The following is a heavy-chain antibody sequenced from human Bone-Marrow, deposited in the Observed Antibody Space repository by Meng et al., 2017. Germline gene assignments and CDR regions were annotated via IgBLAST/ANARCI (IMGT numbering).Heavy chain of an antibody. D-gene: IGHD2-2*01. CDR1: GFIFSSYW. V-gene: IGHV3-74*01. CDR3: ARDPNHCSSTSCYDNYYYYYGMDV. Sequence: GGSLRLSCAASGFIFSSYWMHWVRQAPGKGLVWVSRINSDGSSTSYADSVKGRFTISRDNAKNTLYLQMNSLRAEDTAVYYCARDPNHCSSTSCYDNYYYYYGMDVWGQGTTVTVSS. J-gene: IGHJ6*02. CDR2: INSDGSST.